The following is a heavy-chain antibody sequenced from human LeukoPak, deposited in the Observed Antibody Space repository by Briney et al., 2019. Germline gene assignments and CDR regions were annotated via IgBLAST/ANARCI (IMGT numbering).Heavy chain of an antibody. D-gene: IGHD3-22*01. CDR3: ARDTTYYYDRRGYCYSAYFDY. V-gene: IGHV4-30-2*01. CDR1: GGSISSGGYS. Sequence: SQTLSLTCAVSGGSISSGGYSWSWIRQPPGKGLEWIGYIYHSGSTYYNPSLKSRVTISVDRSKNQFSLKLSSVTAADTAVYYCARDTTYYYDRRGYCYSAYFDYWGQGTLVTFSS. J-gene: IGHJ4*02. CDR2: IYHSGST.